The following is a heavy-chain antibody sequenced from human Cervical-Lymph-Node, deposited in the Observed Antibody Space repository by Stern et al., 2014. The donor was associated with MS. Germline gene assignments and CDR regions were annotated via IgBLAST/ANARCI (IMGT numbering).Heavy chain of an antibody. J-gene: IGHJ2*01. V-gene: IGHV1-69*01. CDR2: ISRMIGIT. CDR3: ARYRSAVDWYFDL. D-gene: IGHD3-10*01. Sequence: MQLVESGAEVKKPGSSAKVSCKASGGTLSTYGFSWVRQAPGQGLEWMGGISRMIGITSSAQKFQGRVTITADEATSTAYMELSSLRSDDTAVYYCARYRSAVDWYFDLWGRGTLVTVSS. CDR1: GGTLSTYG.